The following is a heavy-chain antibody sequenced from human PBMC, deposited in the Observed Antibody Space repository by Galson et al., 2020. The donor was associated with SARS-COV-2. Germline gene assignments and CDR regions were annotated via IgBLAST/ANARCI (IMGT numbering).Heavy chain of an antibody. D-gene: IGHD3-9*01. Sequence: GESLKISCATSVFTFSTCGMHWVRQAPGKGLEWVAVISYDGSRKYYVDSVKGRLTISRDNSKNTLYLQMINVRPEDTAVYYCAKGNLDFEAGLDYWGQGTLVAVSA. V-gene: IGHV3-30*18. CDR2: ISYDGSRK. J-gene: IGHJ4*02. CDR3: AKGNLDFEAGLDY. CDR1: VFTFSTCG.